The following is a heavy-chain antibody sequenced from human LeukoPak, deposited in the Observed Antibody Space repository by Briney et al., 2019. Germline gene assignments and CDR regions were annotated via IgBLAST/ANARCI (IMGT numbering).Heavy chain of an antibody. CDR2: ISNGGSTI. CDR1: GFTFSSYE. Sequence: DPGGSLRLSCAASGFTFSSYEVNWVRQAPGRGLEWVSYISNGGSTIYYADSVKGRSTISRDNANNSLFLQMSPLRADDTAVYYCARDPDRNYWYSDLWGRGTLVTVSS. V-gene: IGHV3-48*03. CDR3: ARDPDRNYWYSDL. J-gene: IGHJ2*01. D-gene: IGHD1-14*01.